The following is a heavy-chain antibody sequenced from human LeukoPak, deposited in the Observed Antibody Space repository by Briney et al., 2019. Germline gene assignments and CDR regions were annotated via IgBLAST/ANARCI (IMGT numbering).Heavy chain of an antibody. D-gene: IGHD1-7*01. V-gene: IGHV4-39*07. CDR1: GGSISSSSYY. J-gene: IGHJ4*02. CDR2: IYYSGST. Sequence: SETLSLTCTVSGGSISSSSYYWGWIRQPPGKGLESIGSIYYSGSTYYNPSLKSRVTISVDKSKDQFSLKLSSVTAADTAVYYCARGPNLSLPLTYWGQGTLVTVSS. CDR3: ARGPNLSLPLTY.